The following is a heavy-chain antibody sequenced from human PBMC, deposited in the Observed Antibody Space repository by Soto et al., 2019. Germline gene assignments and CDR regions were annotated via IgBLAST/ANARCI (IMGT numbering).Heavy chain of an antibody. CDR3: ASGETRYYYYYGMDV. CDR2: ISSSSSYI. CDR1: GFTFSSYS. D-gene: IGHD3-10*01. Sequence: GGSLRLSCAASGFTFSSYSMNWVRQAPGKGLEWVPSISSSSSYIYYADSVKGRFTISRDNAKNSLYLQMNSLRAEDTAVYYCASGETRYYYYYGMDVWGQGTTVTVSS. J-gene: IGHJ6*02. V-gene: IGHV3-21*01.